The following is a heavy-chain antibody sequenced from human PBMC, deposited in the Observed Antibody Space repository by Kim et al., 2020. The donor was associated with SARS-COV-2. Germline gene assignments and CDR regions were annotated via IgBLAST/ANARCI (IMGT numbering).Heavy chain of an antibody. CDR1: GFTFSSYA. V-gene: IGHV3-23*01. Sequence: GGSLRLSCAASGFTFSSYAMSWVRQAPGKGLEWVSAICGSGGSTYYADSVKGRFTISRDNSKNTLYLQMNSLRAEDTAVYYCAKDGGLVAVAIYGAFDIWGQGTMVSVSS. CDR2: ICGSGGST. CDR3: AKDGGLVAVAIYGAFDI. D-gene: IGHD6-19*01. J-gene: IGHJ3*02.